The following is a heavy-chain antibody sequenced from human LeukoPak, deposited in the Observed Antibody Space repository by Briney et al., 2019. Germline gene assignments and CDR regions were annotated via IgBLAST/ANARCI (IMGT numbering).Heavy chain of an antibody. CDR2: IKSKTNGGTT. V-gene: IGHV3-15*01. CDR1: GFTFSNAW. Sequence: GGSLRLSCVASGFTFSNAWMSWVRQAPGKGLEWVGRIKSKTNGGTTDYAAPVKGRFTISRDDSKSIAYLQMNSLRAEDTAVYYCARGWWIFDYWGQGTLVTVSS. J-gene: IGHJ4*02. D-gene: IGHD2-15*01. CDR3: ARGWWIFDY.